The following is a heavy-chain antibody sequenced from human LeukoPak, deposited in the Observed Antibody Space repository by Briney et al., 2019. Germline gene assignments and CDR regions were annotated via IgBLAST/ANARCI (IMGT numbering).Heavy chain of an antibody. V-gene: IGHV3-23*01. CDR2: VRVNGRST. Sequence: GGSLRLSCTASGFTFGTYDMSWVRQAPGKGLEWVSTVRVNGRSTYYADSVKGRFTISRDDSKNTLYLQMNSLRAADTALYYCAKPGEPSNYFFDYWGQGALVTVSS. CDR1: GFTFGTYD. J-gene: IGHJ4*02. CDR3: AKPGEPSNYFFDY. D-gene: IGHD2-21*01.